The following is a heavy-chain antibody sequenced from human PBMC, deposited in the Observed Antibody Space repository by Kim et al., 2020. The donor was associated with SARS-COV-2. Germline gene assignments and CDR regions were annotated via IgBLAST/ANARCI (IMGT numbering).Heavy chain of an antibody. V-gene: IGHV3-23*01. Sequence: DSVKGRFTISRDNSKNPLYLQMNSLRAEDTAVYYCAKAKGEYYGSGSYDPWGQGTLVTVSS. J-gene: IGHJ5*02. CDR3: AKAKGEYYGSGSYDP. D-gene: IGHD3-10*01.